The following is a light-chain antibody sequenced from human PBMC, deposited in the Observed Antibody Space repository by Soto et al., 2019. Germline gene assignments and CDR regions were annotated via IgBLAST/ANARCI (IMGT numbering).Light chain of an antibody. CDR3: QQYNNWPHIT. CDR1: QSVSSN. CDR2: GAS. V-gene: IGKV3-15*01. J-gene: IGKJ5*01. Sequence: EIVMTQSPATLSVSPGERATLSCRASQSVSSNLAWYQQKPGQAPRLLIYGASTRATGIPARFSGSGSGTEFPLTISSLQSEDFAVYYCQQYNNWPHITFGQGTRLEIK.